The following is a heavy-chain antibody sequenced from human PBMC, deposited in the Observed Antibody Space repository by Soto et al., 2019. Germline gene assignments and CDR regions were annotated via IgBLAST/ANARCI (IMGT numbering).Heavy chain of an antibody. Sequence: QVQLQESGPGLVKPSGTLSLTCAVSGGSISTSNWWSWVRQPPGKWLEWIGEVYRTGSTNYNPSLVCRVMLSLDESKNQFSLKLTSVTAADTAVYYCARARATIAAAAICACWGQGTLVTVSS. V-gene: IGHV4-4*02. D-gene: IGHD6-13*01. CDR1: GGSISTSNW. J-gene: IGHJ4*02. CDR3: ARARATIAAAAICAC. CDR2: VYRTGST.